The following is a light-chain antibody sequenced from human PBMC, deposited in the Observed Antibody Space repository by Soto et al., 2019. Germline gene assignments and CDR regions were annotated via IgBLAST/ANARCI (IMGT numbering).Light chain of an antibody. V-gene: IGKV3-20*01. J-gene: IGKJ2*01. CDR3: RQYGSSPSYT. Sequence: EIVLTQSPGTLSLSPGERATLSCRASQSLSSYLAWYQQKPGQAPRLLIYGASSRATGIPDRFSGSGSGTAFPLTISRLEPEDFAVYYCRQYGSSPSYTFGQGTKLEIK. CDR2: GAS. CDR1: QSLSSY.